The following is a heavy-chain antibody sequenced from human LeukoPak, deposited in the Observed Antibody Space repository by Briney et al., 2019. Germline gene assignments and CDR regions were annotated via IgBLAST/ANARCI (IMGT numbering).Heavy chain of an antibody. Sequence: GASVKVSCKASGYTFTGYYMHWVRQAPGQGLESMGWINPNSGDTNYAQKLQGRVTMTRDTSISTAYMELSRLKSDDTAVYYCAASYDFWGGYLNHDYWGQGTLVTVSS. CDR1: GYTFTGYY. CDR2: INPNSGDT. V-gene: IGHV1-2*02. CDR3: AASYDFWGGYLNHDY. D-gene: IGHD3-3*01. J-gene: IGHJ4*02.